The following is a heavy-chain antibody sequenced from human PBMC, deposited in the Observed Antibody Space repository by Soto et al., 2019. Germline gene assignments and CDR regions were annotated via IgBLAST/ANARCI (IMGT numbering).Heavy chain of an antibody. CDR2: IKEDGSET. J-gene: IGHJ4*02. V-gene: IGHV3-7*03. Sequence: GGALRLSCAASGFIFSNYWMKWVRQAPGKGLEWVANIKEDGSETYYADSVKGRFTISRDNAKNSLFLQMNSLRAEDTALYYCTRGLDSTTYWGQGALVT. CDR1: GFIFSNYW. CDR3: TRGLDSTTY. D-gene: IGHD2-21*01.